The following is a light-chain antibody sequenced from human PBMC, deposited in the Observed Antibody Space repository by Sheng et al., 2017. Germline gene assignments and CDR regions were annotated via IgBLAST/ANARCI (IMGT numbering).Light chain of an antibody. J-gene: IGKJ1*01. V-gene: IGKV4-1*01. Sequence: DIVMTQSPDALAVSLGERATINCKSSQTVLYSSDNKNYFAWYQQKAGQPPKLLISWASTRGSGVPVRFSGSGSGTDFTLTISSLQAEDVAVYYCQQYYSTPPTFGQGTKVE. CDR1: QTVLYSSDNKNY. CDR2: WAS. CDR3: QQYYSTPPT.